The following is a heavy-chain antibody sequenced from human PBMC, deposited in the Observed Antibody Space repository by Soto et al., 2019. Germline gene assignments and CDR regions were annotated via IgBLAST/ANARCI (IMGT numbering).Heavy chain of an antibody. Sequence: GESLTISCTGSGYIFPTNWVVCVRQMPGKGLEWMGIIYPIDSEIKYSPSFQCQVTCAVDKSISTAYLQWSSLKASDTAMYLCATYQDPYYYGMDVWGQGTTVTVSS. CDR2: IYPIDSEI. J-gene: IGHJ6*01. CDR3: ATYQDPYYYGMDV. V-gene: IGHV5-51*01. CDR1: GYIFPTNW. D-gene: IGHD2-2*01.